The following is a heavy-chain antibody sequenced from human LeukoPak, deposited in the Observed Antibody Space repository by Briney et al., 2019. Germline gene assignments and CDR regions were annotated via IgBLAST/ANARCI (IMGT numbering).Heavy chain of an antibody. Sequence: TSETLSLTCSVSGGSISSGSYYASWIRQPAGKGLEWIGRIYTSGSTNYNPSLKSRVTISVDTSKNQFSLKLSSVTAADTAVYFCSRAYDSSGIDYWGQGTLVTVSS. D-gene: IGHD3-22*01. CDR1: GGSISSGSYY. J-gene: IGHJ4*02. CDR3: SRAYDSSGIDY. V-gene: IGHV4-61*02. CDR2: IYTSGST.